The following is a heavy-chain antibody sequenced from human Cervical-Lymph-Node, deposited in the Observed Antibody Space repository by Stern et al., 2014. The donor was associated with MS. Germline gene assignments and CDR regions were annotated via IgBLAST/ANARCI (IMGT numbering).Heavy chain of an antibody. CDR1: GFTFSSYG. J-gene: IGHJ4*02. Sequence: DQLVESGGGVVQPGRSLRLSCAASGFTFSSYGMHWVRQAPGKGLEWVAVISYDGSNKYYADSVKGRFTISRDNSKNTLYLQMHSLRAEDAAVYYCAKGVDTAMADYWGQGTLVTVSS. D-gene: IGHD5-18*01. CDR3: AKGVDTAMADY. CDR2: ISYDGSNK. V-gene: IGHV3-30*18.